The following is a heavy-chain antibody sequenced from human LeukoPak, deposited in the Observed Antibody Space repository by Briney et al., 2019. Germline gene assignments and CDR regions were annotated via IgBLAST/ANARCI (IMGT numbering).Heavy chain of an antibody. D-gene: IGHD6-19*01. V-gene: IGHV1-69*04. CDR1: GGTFSSYA. Sequence: GASVKVSCKASGGTFSSYAISWVRQAPGQGLEWMGRIIPILGIANYAQKFQGRVTITADKSTSTAYMELSSLRSEDTAVYYCASGVYSSGSRSTPNWFDPWGQGTLVTVSS. CDR2: IIPILGIA. J-gene: IGHJ5*02. CDR3: ASGVYSSGSRSTPNWFDP.